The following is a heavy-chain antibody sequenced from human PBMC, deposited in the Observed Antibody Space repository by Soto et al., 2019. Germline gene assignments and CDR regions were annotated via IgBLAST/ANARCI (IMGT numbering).Heavy chain of an antibody. CDR3: ARGEVTSSGGRVDL. V-gene: IGHV1-46*03. D-gene: IGHD6-19*01. Sequence: QVQLMQSGAEVKKPGASVKVSCRASGYTLTTNYMHWVRQAPGQRPEWAAMINPRSGGNRKYAEKFKGRVTVTSDTSTSTVEMELNSLSSDDTAVYYCARGEVTSSGGRVDLWGQGTRVTVSS. CDR1: GYTLTTNY. J-gene: IGHJ4*02. CDR2: INPRSGGNR.